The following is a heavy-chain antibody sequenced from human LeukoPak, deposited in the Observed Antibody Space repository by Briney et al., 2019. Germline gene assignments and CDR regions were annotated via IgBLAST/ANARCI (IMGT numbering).Heavy chain of an antibody. V-gene: IGHV3-30-3*01. J-gene: IGHJ1*01. Sequence: GGSLRLSCAASGFTFSTSSMHWVRQTPGRGLDWVALISSDGNNKYYANSVKGRFTISRDNSKNTLSLQMNSLRDDDTAVYYCTRDPRLREFESWGQGTLVTVPS. D-gene: IGHD2-21*02. CDR3: TRDPRLREFES. CDR1: GFTFSTSS. CDR2: ISSDGNNK.